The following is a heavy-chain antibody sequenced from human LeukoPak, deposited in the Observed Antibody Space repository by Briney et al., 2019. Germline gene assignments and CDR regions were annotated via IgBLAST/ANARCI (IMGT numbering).Heavy chain of an antibody. CDR2: IWYDGSNQ. CDR3: ARRYFDY. CDR1: GFTFSSYG. V-gene: IGHV3-33*01. J-gene: IGHJ4*02. Sequence: QTGGSLRLSCAASGFTFSSYGMHWVRQAPGKGLEWVAVIWYDGSNQYYADSVKGRFTISRDNAKNSLYLQMNSLRAEDTAVYYCARRYFDYWGQGTLVTVSS.